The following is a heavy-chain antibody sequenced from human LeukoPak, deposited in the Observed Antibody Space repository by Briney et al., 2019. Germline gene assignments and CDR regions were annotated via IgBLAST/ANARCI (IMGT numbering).Heavy chain of an antibody. CDR2: IYISGST. CDR1: GGSISSGSYY. Sequence: SETLSLTCTVSGGSISSGSYYWGWIRQPAGKGLEWIGRIYISGSTNYNPSLKSRVTISIDTSTNQFSLKLNSVTAADTAVYYCARAGITISPGTFDLWGQGTMVTVSS. CDR3: ARAGITISPGTFDL. V-gene: IGHV4-61*02. J-gene: IGHJ3*01. D-gene: IGHD3-3*01.